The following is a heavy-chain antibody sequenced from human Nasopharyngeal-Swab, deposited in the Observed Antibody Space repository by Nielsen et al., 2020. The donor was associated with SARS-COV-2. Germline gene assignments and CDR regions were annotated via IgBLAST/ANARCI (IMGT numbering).Heavy chain of an antibody. Sequence: ASVKVSSKASGFTFSSYGISWVRQALGQGLEWIGWIGVYKGETNYAQKFRDRITMTTDRSTSTAYMELRTLRSDDTAVYYCARDPEGDTDFDYWGQGTLVTVSS. V-gene: IGHV1-18*04. D-gene: IGHD1-14*01. CDR2: IGVYKGET. J-gene: IGHJ4*02. CDR1: GFTFSSYG. CDR3: ARDPEGDTDFDY.